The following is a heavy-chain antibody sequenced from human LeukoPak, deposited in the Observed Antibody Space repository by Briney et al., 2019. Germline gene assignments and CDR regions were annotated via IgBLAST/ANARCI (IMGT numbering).Heavy chain of an antibody. J-gene: IGHJ4*02. Sequence: PGGSLRLSCAASGVTLNSNYLSSVRQAPGRGLEWVSLIDSGGTTSYADSVKGRFTISREDSKNTVYLEMDRLRAEDTALYDCARGWALDWGQGTLVTVSS. CDR1: GVTLNSNY. D-gene: IGHD1-26*01. V-gene: IGHV3-53*01. CDR3: ARGWALD. CDR2: IDSGGTT.